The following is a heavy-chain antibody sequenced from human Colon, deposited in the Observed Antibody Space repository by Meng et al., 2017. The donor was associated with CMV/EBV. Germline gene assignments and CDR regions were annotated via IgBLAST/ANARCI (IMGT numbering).Heavy chain of an antibody. J-gene: IGHJ6*02. CDR3: AKDNHYYGMDV. Sequence: SLKISCVASGLTFSSHWMHWVRQAPGKGLEWVSGISWNSGGIGYADSVKGRFTISRDNAKNSLYLQLNSLRAEDTALYYCAKDNHYYGMDVWGQGTTVTVSS. CDR1: GLTFSSHW. V-gene: IGHV3-9*01. CDR2: ISWNSGGI.